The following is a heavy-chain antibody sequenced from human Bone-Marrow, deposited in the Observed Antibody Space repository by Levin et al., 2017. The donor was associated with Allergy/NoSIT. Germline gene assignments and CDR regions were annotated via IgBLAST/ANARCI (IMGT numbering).Heavy chain of an antibody. J-gene: IGHJ4*02. CDR3: AKLWFRDPDGGNVY. D-gene: IGHD3-10*01. V-gene: IGHV3-23*01. Sequence: GESLKISCAASGFTFSSYAMSWVRQAPGKGLEWVSAISGSGGSTYYADSVKGRFTISRDNSKNTLYLQMNSLRAEDTAVYYCAKLWFRDPDGGNVYWGQGTLVTVSS. CDR2: ISGSGGST. CDR1: GFTFSSYA.